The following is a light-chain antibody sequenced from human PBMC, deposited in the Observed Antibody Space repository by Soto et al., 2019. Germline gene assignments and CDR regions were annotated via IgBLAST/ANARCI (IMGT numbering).Light chain of an antibody. Sequence: QSALTQPASVSGSPGQSITISCTGTSGDIGSYNRVSWYQQHPGKAPKLIIYEVTDRPSGVSNRFSGSKSGNTASLTISGLQAEDEAEYYCSAYRRGIIVFGGGTKLTVL. V-gene: IGLV2-14*01. CDR3: SAYRRGIIV. CDR2: EVT. CDR1: SGDIGSYNR. J-gene: IGLJ2*01.